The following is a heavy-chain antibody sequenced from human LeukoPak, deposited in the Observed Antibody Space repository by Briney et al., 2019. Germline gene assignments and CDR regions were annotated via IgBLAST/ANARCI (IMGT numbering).Heavy chain of an antibody. CDR3: ARDRYSSSWVFYYYYYGMDV. CDR2: ISYDGSNK. J-gene: IGHJ6*02. V-gene: IGHV3-30-3*01. D-gene: IGHD6-13*01. Sequence: PGGSLRLSCAASGFTFSSYAMHWVRQAPGKGLEWVAVISYDGSNKYYADSVKGRFTISRDNSKNTLYLQMNSLRAEDTAVYYCARDRYSSSWVFYYYYYGMDVWGQGTTVTVSS. CDR1: GFTFSSYA.